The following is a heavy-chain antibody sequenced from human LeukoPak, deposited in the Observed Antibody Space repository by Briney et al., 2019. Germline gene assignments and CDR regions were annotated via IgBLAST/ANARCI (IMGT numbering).Heavy chain of an antibody. Sequence: PGGSLRLSCAASGFTVSSNYMSWVRQAPGKGLXXXXVIYSGGSTYYADSVKGRFTISRDNSKNTLYLQTNSLRAEDTAVYYCARVRYCSSTSCSNFDYWGQGTLVTVSS. V-gene: IGHV3-66*02. D-gene: IGHD2-2*01. J-gene: IGHJ4*02. CDR3: ARVRYCSSTSCSNFDY. CDR1: GFTVSSNY. CDR2: IYSGGST.